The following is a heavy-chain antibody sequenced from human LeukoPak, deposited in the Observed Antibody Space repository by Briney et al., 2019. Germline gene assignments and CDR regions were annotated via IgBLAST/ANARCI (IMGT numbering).Heavy chain of an antibody. J-gene: IGHJ4*02. D-gene: IGHD6-13*01. V-gene: IGHV4-39*01. CDR1: GDSISSRSNF. CDR2: MYNGGIT. Sequence: SETLSLTCSVSGDSISSRSNFWGWIRQPPGKGLEWIASMYNGGITYYSQSLKSRVTISVDTSKNQFSLKLSSVTAADTAVYYCARLHHSSSWYWGQGTLVTVSS. CDR3: ARLHHSSSWY.